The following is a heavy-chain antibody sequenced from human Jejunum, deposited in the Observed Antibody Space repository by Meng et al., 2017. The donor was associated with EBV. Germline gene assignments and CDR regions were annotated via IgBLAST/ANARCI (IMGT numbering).Heavy chain of an antibody. J-gene: IGHJ4*02. V-gene: IGHV3-23*01. CDR1: GFSFSISA. CDR2: ISGSAGNK. CDR3: AKLLKY. Sequence: LESVLGLVQPGGSWALACTASGFSFSISAMGWVRQDPGKGLEWVSVISGSAGNKYYADSMKGRFTISRDLSNNTLYLQTNSPGAEDTAIYYCAKLLKYWGQGTLVTVSS.